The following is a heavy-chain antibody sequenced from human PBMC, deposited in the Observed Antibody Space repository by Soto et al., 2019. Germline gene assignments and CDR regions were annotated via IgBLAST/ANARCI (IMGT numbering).Heavy chain of an antibody. Sequence: PSETLSLTCAVYGGSFSGYYWSWIRQPPGKGLEWIGEINHSGSTNYNPSLKSRVTISVDTSKNQFSLKLSSVTAADTAVYYCARGRRYSSSWLDYYYYYGMDVWGQGTTVTSP. CDR3: ARGRRYSSSWLDYYYYYGMDV. D-gene: IGHD6-13*01. J-gene: IGHJ6*02. CDR2: INHSGST. CDR1: GGSFSGYY. V-gene: IGHV4-34*01.